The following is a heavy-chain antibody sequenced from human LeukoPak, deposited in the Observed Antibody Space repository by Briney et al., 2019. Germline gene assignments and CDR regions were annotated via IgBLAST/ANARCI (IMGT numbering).Heavy chain of an antibody. CDR3: ARHVYYDSSRYFDY. V-gene: IGHV4-34*01. D-gene: IGHD3-22*01. J-gene: IGHJ4*02. CDR1: GGSFSGYY. CDR2: INHSGST. Sequence: SETLSLTCAVYGGSFSGYYWSWIRQPPGKGLEWIGEINHSGSTNYNPSLKSRVTISVDTSKNQFSLKLSSVTAADTAVYYCARHVYYDSSRYFDYWGQGTLVTVSS.